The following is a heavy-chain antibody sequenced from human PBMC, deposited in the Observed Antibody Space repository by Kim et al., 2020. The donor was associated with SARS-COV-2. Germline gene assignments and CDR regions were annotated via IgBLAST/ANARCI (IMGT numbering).Heavy chain of an antibody. D-gene: IGHD2-21*02. CDR1: GGSFSGYY. CDR2: INHSGST. Sequence: SETLSLTCAVYGGSFSGYYWSWIRQPPGKGLEWIGEINHSGSTNYNPSLKSRVTISVDTSKNQFSLKLSSVTAADTAVYYCARGGANVVVTAISYYYYGMDVWGQGTTVTVSS. CDR3: ARGGANVVVTAISYYYYGMDV. J-gene: IGHJ6*02. V-gene: IGHV4-34*01.